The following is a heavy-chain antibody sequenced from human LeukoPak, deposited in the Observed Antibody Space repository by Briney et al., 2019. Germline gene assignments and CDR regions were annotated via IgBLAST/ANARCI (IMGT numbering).Heavy chain of an antibody. J-gene: IGHJ4*02. CDR3: AKVRYYDSSGYSRGFDY. V-gene: IGHV3-23*01. D-gene: IGHD3-22*01. CDR1: GLTFSSYD. Sequence: GGSLRLSCVASGLTFSSYDMSWVRQAPGKGLEWVSVISGSGGTTYYADSVKGRFTISRDNSQNTLYLQMNSLRAEDTAVYYCAKVRYYDSSGYSRGFDYWGQGTLVTVSS. CDR2: ISGSGGTT.